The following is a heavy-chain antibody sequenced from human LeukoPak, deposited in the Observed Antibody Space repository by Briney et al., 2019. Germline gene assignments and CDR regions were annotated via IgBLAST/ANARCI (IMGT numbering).Heavy chain of an antibody. J-gene: IGHJ4*02. CDR3: AKDRPPSGWPY. CDR2: IDYSGGST. CDR1: GFTLSSYE. Sequence: GGSLRLSCTVSGFTLSSYEMSWIRQAPGKGLEWVSSIDYSGGSTYYADTVKGRFTISRDNSKNTLYLQMNSLRAEDTAVYYCAKDRPPSGWPYWGQGTLVTVSS. V-gene: IGHV3-23*01. D-gene: IGHD6-19*01.